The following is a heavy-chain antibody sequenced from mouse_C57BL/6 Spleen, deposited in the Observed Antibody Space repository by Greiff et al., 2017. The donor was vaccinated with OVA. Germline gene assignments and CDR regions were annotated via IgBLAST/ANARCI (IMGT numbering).Heavy chain of an antibody. CDR1: GYTFTSYW. J-gene: IGHJ3*01. CDR3: ARTGWGFAY. D-gene: IGHD3-1*01. CDR2: IYPSDSET. V-gene: IGHV1-61*01. Sequence: QVHVKQPGAELVRPGSSVKLSCKASGYTFTSYWMDWVKQRPGQGLEWIGNIYPSDSETHYNQKFKDKATLTVDKSSSTAYMQLSSLTSEDSAVYYCARTGWGFAYWGQGTLVTVSA.